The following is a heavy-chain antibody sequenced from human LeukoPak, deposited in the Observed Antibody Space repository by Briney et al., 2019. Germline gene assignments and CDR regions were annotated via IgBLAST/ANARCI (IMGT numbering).Heavy chain of an antibody. J-gene: IGHJ5*02. D-gene: IGHD6-19*01. CDR2: ISHDGMNA. Sequence: PGGSLRLSCAASGLPFSGTAMSWVRQAPGKGLEWVSAISHDGMNAYYADSVKGRFTISRDNSKKTVSLEMSSLTAADTGVYYCAKDGAQYSSGPECDPRAQGALVTVSP. V-gene: IGHV3-23*01. CDR1: GLPFSGTA. CDR3: AKDGAQYSSGPECDP.